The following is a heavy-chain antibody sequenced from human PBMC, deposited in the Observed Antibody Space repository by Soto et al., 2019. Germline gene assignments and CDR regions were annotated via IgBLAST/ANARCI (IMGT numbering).Heavy chain of an antibody. CDR1: GDSVSSNSAA. CDR3: ARYSSSWSSKPWAFDI. V-gene: IGHV6-1*01. Sequence: SQTLSLTCAISGDSVSSNSAAWNWIRQSPSRGLEWLGRTYYRSKWYNDYAVSVKSRITINPDTSKNQFSLQLNSVTPEDTAVYYCARYSSSWSSKPWAFDIWGQGTMVTVSS. D-gene: IGHD6-13*01. CDR2: TYYRSKWYN. J-gene: IGHJ3*02.